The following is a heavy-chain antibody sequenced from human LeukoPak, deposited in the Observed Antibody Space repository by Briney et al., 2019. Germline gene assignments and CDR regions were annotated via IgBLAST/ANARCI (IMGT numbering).Heavy chain of an antibody. V-gene: IGHV4-34*01. J-gene: IGHJ4*02. Sequence: SETLSLTCAVYGGSFSGYYWSWIRQPPGKGLEWIGEINHSGSTNYNPSLKSRVTISVDTSENQFSLKLSSVTTADTAVYYCASLWSGYYRWGQGTLVTVSS. CDR3: ASLWSGYYR. D-gene: IGHD3-3*01. CDR2: INHSGST. CDR1: GGSFSGYY.